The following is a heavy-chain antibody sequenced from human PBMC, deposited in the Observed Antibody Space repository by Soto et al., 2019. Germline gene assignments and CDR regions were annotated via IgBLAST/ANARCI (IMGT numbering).Heavy chain of an antibody. V-gene: IGHV5-51*01. Sequence: GESLKISCKGSGYRFTSYWIGWVRQMPGKGLEWMGIIYPGDSDTRYSPSFQGQVTISADKSISTAYLQWSSLKASDTAMYYCARQWGVGIAAAGTRWFDPWGQGTLVTVSS. D-gene: IGHD6-13*01. CDR2: IYPGDSDT. CDR3: ARQWGVGIAAAGTRWFDP. CDR1: GYRFTSYW. J-gene: IGHJ5*02.